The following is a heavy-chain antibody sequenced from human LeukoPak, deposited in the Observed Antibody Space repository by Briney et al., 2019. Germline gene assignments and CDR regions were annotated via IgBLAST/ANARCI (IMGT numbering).Heavy chain of an antibody. CDR2: IGTSSTTI. CDR3: ARFAAGGSYYYYMDV. V-gene: IGHV3-48*01. D-gene: IGHD6-25*01. J-gene: IGHJ6*03. Sequence: GGSLRLSCAASGFTFSSYTMNWVRQPPGKGLEWVSNIGTSSTTIYYADSVKGRFAISRDNAKNSLYLQMNSLRADDTAVYYCARFAAGGSYYYYMDVWGKGTTVTVSS. CDR1: GFTFSSYT.